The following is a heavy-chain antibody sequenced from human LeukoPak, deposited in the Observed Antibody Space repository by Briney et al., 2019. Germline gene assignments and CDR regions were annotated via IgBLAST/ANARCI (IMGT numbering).Heavy chain of an antibody. J-gene: IGHJ4*02. CDR2: ISSSSSTT. CDR3: ARASYGGYVGY. Sequence: PGGSLRLSCAASGFTFSSYSMNWVRQAPGKGLEWVSYISSSSSTTYYADSVKGRFTISRDNAKNSLYLQMNSLRAEDTAVYYCARASYGGYVGYWGQGTLVTVSS. D-gene: IGHD5-12*01. V-gene: IGHV3-48*01. CDR1: GFTFSSYS.